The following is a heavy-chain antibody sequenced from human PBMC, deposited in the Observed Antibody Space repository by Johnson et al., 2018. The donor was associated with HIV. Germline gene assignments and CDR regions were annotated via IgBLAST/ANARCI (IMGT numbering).Heavy chain of an antibody. CDR2: ISYDGSNK. Sequence: QVQLVESGGGVVPPGRSLRLSCAASGFTFSSYAMHWVRQAPGKGLEWVAVISYDGSNKYYADSVKGRFTISRDNSKNTLYLQMNSLRAEDTAVYYCARDGVATEAHDAFDIWGQGTMVTVSS. CDR1: GFTFSSYA. D-gene: IGHD5-12*01. J-gene: IGHJ3*02. V-gene: IGHV3-30-3*01. CDR3: ARDGVATEAHDAFDI.